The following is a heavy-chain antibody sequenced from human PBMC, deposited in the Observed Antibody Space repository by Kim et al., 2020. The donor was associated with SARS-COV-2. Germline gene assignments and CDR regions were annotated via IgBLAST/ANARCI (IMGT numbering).Heavy chain of an antibody. CDR3: ARRPHWGQWLSTYYYYGMDV. V-gene: IGHV4-4*02. CDR2: IYHSGST. D-gene: IGHD6-19*01. Sequence: SETLSLTCAVSGGSISSSNWWSWVRQPPGKGLEWIGEIYHSGSTNYNPSLKSRVTISVDKSKNQFSLKLSSVTAADTAVYYCARRPHWGQWLSTYYYYGMDVWGQGTTVTVSS. CDR1: GGSISSSNW. J-gene: IGHJ6*02.